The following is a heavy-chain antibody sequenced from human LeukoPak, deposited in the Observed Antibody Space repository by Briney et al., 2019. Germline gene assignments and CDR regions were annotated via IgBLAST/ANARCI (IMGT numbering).Heavy chain of an antibody. D-gene: IGHD6-19*01. CDR3: TRDLSDSSGWSDY. CDR2: IRSQAYGGTT. J-gene: IGHJ4*02. V-gene: IGHV3-49*04. CDR1: GSTFGDYA. Sequence: GGSLRLSCTASGSTFGDYAMSWVRQAPGKGLEWVGFIRSQAYGGTTEYAASVKGRFTISRDDSKSIAYLQMNSLKTEDTAVYYCTRDLSDSSGWSDYWGQGTLVTVSS.